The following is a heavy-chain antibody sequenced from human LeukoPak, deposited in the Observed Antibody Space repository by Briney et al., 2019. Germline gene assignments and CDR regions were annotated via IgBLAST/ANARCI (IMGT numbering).Heavy chain of an antibody. CDR1: GGSFSGYY. J-gene: IGHJ4*02. Sequence: PLETLSLTCAVYGGSFSGYYWSWICQPPGKGLEWIGEINHSGSTNYNPSLKSRVTISVDTSKNQFSLKLSSVTAADTAVYYCARGLGAAAGTGRGIYFDYWGQGTLVTVSS. D-gene: IGHD6-13*01. CDR3: ARGLGAAAGTGRGIYFDY. V-gene: IGHV4-34*01. CDR2: INHSGST.